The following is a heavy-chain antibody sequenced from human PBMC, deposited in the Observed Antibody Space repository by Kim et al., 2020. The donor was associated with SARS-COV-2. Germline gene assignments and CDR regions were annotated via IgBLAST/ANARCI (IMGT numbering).Heavy chain of an antibody. CDR1: GYSFTSYW. V-gene: IGHV5-51*01. J-gene: IGHJ6*02. Sequence: GASLKISCKGSGYSFTSYWIGWVRQMPGKGLEWMGIIYPGDSDTRYSPSFQGQVTISADKSISTAYLQWSSLKASDTAMYYCARHSWGYSGSYYYYYGMDVWGQGTTVTVSS. CDR2: IYPGDSDT. D-gene: IGHD1-26*01. CDR3: ARHSWGYSGSYYYYYGMDV.